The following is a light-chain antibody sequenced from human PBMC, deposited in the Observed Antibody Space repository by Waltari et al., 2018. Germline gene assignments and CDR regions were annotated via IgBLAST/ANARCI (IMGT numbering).Light chain of an antibody. Sequence: SALTQPASVSGSPGEATTPSCTGRDNAFGSNHFVSWYQHHPGPAPRVMVYDVGNRPSGVSHRFSGSKSGKTASLTVSGLQAEDEAHYYCTAYTASGTLVFGGGTKLTVL. V-gene: IGLV2-14*03. CDR1: DNAFGSNHF. J-gene: IGLJ2*01. CDR2: DVG. CDR3: TAYTASGTLV.